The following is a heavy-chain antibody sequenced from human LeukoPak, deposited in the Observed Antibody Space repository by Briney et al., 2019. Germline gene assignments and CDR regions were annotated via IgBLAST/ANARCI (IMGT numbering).Heavy chain of an antibody. D-gene: IGHD5-18*01. CDR3: AKGWLYSSGGDYFED. CDR1: GFTFNAYA. J-gene: IGHJ4*02. CDR2: ISNDGSNE. V-gene: IGHV3-30*18. Sequence: GGSLRLSCAASGFTFNAYAMHWVRQAPGKGLESVAVISNDGSNEQYADSVKGRFTVSRDNSKNTLYLQMKGLRVEDTAVYYCAKGWLYSSGGDYFEDWGQGILVTVSS.